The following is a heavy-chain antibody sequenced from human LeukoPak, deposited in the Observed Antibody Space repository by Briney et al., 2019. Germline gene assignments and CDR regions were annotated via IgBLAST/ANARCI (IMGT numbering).Heavy chain of an antibody. CDR3: ARARSYRHQLNALSYWFDP. V-gene: IGHV6-1*01. D-gene: IGHD5-24*01. CDR2: TYYRTKWYN. Sequence: SQTLSLTCAISGDSVSSNSAAWNWFRQSPSRGLEWLGRTYYRTKWYNDYAVSVKGRTTITPDTSKNQFSLQLKSVTPEDTAVYYCARARSYRHQLNALSYWFDPWGQGTLVTVSS. CDR1: GDSVSSNSAA. J-gene: IGHJ5*02.